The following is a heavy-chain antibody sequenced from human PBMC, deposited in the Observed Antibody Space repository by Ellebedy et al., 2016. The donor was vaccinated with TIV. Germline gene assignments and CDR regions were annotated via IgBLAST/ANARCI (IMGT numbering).Heavy chain of an antibody. D-gene: IGHD1-26*01. V-gene: IGHV1-2*04. CDR3: ASARPGIVGAYMDV. CDR2: INPNSGGT. Sequence: ASVKVSCXASGYTFTGYYMHWVRQAPGQGLEWMGWINPNSGGTNYAQKFQGWVTMTRDTSISTAYMELSRLRSDDTAVYYCASARPGIVGAYMDVWGKGTTVTVSS. J-gene: IGHJ6*03. CDR1: GYTFTGYY.